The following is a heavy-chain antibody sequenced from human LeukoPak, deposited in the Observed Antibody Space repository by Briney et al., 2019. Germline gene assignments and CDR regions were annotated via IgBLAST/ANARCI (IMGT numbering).Heavy chain of an antibody. CDR3: ARRSGYSSSWYCTLDPIDY. D-gene: IGHD6-13*01. CDR1: GFTFSSYA. CDR2: ISYDGSNK. J-gene: IGHJ4*02. Sequence: GGSLRLSCAASGFTFSSYAMHWVRQAPGKGLEWVAVISYDGSNKYYADSVKGRFTISRDNSKNTLYLQMNSLRAEDTAVYYCARRSGYSSSWYCTLDPIDYWGQGTLVTVSS. V-gene: IGHV3-30-3*01.